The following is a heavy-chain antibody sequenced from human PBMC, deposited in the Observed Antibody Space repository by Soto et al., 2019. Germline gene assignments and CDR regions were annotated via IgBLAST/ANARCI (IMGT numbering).Heavy chain of an antibody. CDR2: IYHSGST. Sequence: QVQLQESGPGLVKPSGTLSLNCAVSGGSISSSNWWSWVRQPPGKGLEWIGEIYHSGSTNYNPSLKSRVTTSVDKSKNQFSLKLSSVTAADTAVYYCARIMSIAALPDWFDPWGQGTLVTVSS. CDR3: ARIMSIAALPDWFDP. D-gene: IGHD6-6*01. V-gene: IGHV4-4*02. CDR1: GGSISSSNW. J-gene: IGHJ5*02.